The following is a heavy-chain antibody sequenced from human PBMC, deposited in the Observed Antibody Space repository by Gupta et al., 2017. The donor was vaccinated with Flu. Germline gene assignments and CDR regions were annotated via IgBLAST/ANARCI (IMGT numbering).Heavy chain of an antibody. CDR3: ARDALLNWYFDL. J-gene: IGHJ2*01. D-gene: IGHD1-26*01. CDR2: INPSSGGT. V-gene: IGHV1-2*06. Sequence: VRQAPGQGLEWMGRINPSSGGTNYAQKFQGRVTMTRDTSISTAYMELSRLRSDDTAVYYCARDALLNWYFDLWGRGTLVTVSS.